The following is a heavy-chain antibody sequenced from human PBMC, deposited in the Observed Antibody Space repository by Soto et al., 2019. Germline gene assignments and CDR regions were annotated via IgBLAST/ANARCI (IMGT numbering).Heavy chain of an antibody. CDR1: GYSFTSYW. J-gene: IGHJ5*01. CDR2: IYPADSAT. D-gene: IGHD6-19*01. V-gene: IGHV5-51*03. CDR3: ARPFDSSGWYDS. Sequence: GESLKISCKGSGYSFTSYWIAWVRQMPGKGLECMGIIYPADSATRYSPSFQGQVTISADKSISTAYLQWCSLKASDTAMYYCARPFDSSGWYDSWGQGTLVTVSS.